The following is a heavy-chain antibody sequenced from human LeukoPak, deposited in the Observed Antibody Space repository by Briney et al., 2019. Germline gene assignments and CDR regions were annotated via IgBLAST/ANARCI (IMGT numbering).Heavy chain of an antibody. J-gene: IGHJ4*02. CDR1: GGSISSGDYY. V-gene: IGHV4-30-4*01. D-gene: IGHD1-1*01. CDR2: IYYSGST. CDR3: ARSGITRLFDY. Sequence: PSQTLSLTCTVSGGSISSGDYYWSWIRQPPGKGLGWIGYIYYSGSTYYNPSLKSRVTISVDTSKNQFSLKLSSVTAADTAVYYCARSGITRLFDYWGQGTLVTVSS.